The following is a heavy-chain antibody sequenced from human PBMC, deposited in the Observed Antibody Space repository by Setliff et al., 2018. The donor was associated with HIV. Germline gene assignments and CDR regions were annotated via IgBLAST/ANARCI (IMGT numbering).Heavy chain of an antibody. CDR2: IYYSGST. V-gene: IGHV4-39*01. CDR1: GGSIRSSTYY. Sequence: SETLSLTCTVSGGSIRSSTYYWGWIRQPPGKGLEWIGSIYYSGSTYYNPSLNSRVTISVDTPETQFSLRLSSVTAADTAVYYCASRGDYYYDSSGAGGAFDIWGQGTMVTVSS. CDR3: ASRGDYYYDSSGAGGAFDI. D-gene: IGHD3-22*01. J-gene: IGHJ3*02.